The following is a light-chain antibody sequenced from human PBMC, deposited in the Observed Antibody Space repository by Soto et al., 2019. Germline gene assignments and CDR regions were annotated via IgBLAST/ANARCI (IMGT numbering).Light chain of an antibody. CDR2: GAS. CDR3: QQYGNSPWT. CDR1: QSVSSSY. J-gene: IGKJ1*01. V-gene: IGKV3-20*01. Sequence: EVVLTQSPGTLALSRGERATLSCRASQSVSSSYLAWYQHRPGQAPRLLIFGASSRATGIPDRFSGTGSGTDFTLTIRRLEPEDFAVYYCQQYGNSPWTFGQGTKVDIK.